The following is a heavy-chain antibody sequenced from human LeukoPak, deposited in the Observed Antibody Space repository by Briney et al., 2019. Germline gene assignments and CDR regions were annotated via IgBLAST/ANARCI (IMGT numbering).Heavy chain of an antibody. CDR3: ARGLYDFWSGLSFDY. V-gene: IGHV3-7*01. CDR1: GFTFSSYW. Sequence: PGGSLRLSCAASGFTFSSYWMSWVRQAPGKGLEWVANIKQDGSEKYYVDSVKGRFTISRDNAKNSLYLQMNSLRAEDTAVYYCARGLYDFWSGLSFDYWGQGTLVTVSS. J-gene: IGHJ4*02. CDR2: IKQDGSEK. D-gene: IGHD3-3*01.